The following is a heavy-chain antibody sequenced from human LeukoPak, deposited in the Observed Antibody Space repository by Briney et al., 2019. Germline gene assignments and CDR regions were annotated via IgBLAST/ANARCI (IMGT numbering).Heavy chain of an antibody. J-gene: IGHJ4*02. V-gene: IGHV4-39*07. D-gene: IGHD3-22*01. Sequence: PSETLSLTCTVSGGSISSSSYYWGWIRQPPGKGLEWIGSIYYSGSTYYNPSLKSRVTISVDTSKNQFSLKLSSVTAADTAVYYCARGDYYDTPLDYWGQGTLVTVSS. CDR3: ARGDYYDTPLDY. CDR1: GGSISSSSYY. CDR2: IYYSGST.